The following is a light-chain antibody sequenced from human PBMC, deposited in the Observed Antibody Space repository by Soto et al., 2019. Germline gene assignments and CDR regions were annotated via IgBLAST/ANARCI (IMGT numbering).Light chain of an antibody. Sequence: QSVLTQPPSASGSLGQSVTIPCTGTSSDVGRYNYVSWYQQHPGKVPKLLIYEVSNRPSGVPDRFSGSKSGNTASLTVSWLQPEDEADYYCNSYAGGDWVFGVGTKVTVL. CDR3: NSYAGGDWV. CDR1: SSDVGRYNY. J-gene: IGLJ3*02. V-gene: IGLV2-8*01. CDR2: EVS.